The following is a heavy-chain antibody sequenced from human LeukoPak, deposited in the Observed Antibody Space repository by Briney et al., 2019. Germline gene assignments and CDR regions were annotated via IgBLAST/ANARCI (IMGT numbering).Heavy chain of an antibody. CDR3: ARDQYYYGSGSYYGAFDI. J-gene: IGHJ3*02. Sequence: SETLSLTCAVSGGSISSSNWWSWVRQPPGKGLEWIGEIYHSGSTNYNPSLKSRVTISVDKSKNQFSLKLSSVTAADTAVYYCARDQYYYGSGSYYGAFDIWGQGTMVTVSS. CDR2: IYHSGST. D-gene: IGHD3-10*01. CDR1: GGSISSSNW. V-gene: IGHV4-4*02.